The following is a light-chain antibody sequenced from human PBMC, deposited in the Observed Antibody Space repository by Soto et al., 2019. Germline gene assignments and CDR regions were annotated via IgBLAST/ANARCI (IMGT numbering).Light chain of an antibody. CDR1: QGVSSY. Sequence: EIVLTQSPATLSLSPGERATLSCRASQGVSSYLAWYQQKPGQAPRLLIYDASNRATGIPARFSGSGPGTDFTLTISSLEPEVFAVYYCQQRSKWPSITFGQGTRLEIK. V-gene: IGKV3D-11*01. CDR3: QQRSKWPSIT. CDR2: DAS. J-gene: IGKJ5*01.